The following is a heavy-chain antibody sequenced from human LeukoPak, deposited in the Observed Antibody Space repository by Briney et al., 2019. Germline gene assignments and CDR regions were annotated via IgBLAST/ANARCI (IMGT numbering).Heavy chain of an antibody. CDR2: ISSSSSYI. CDR1: GFTFSSYS. V-gene: IGHV3-21*01. D-gene: IGHD3-22*01. J-gene: IGHJ3*02. Sequence: GGSLRLSCAASGFTFSSYSMNWVRQAPGKGLEWVSSISSSSSYIYYADSVKGRFTISRDNAKNSLYLQMNSLGAEDTAVYYCARISSSSGTDAFDIWGQGTMVTVSS. CDR3: ARISSSSGTDAFDI.